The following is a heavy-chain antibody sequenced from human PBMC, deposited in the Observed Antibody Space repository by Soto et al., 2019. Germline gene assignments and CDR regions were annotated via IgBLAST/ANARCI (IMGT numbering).Heavy chain of an antibody. V-gene: IGHV3-15*01. CDR3: ITPPRRIAKAGFDF. CDR2: IKSKTDGGTT. J-gene: IGHJ4*02. D-gene: IGHD6-13*01. CDR1: GFSFTNAW. Sequence: AGGSLRLSCAASGFSFTNAWMSWVRQAPGKGLEWVGRIKSKTDGGTTDYAAPVKGRFTISRDDSENTLYLEMSSLKTEDTAVYYCITPPRRIAKAGFDFWGRGTLVTVSS.